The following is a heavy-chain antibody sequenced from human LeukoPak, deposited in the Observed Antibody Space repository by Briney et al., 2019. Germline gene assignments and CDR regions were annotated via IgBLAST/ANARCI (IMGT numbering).Heavy chain of an antibody. V-gene: IGHV3-74*01. D-gene: IGHD1-26*01. CDR2: INTDGTRT. J-gene: IGHJ4*02. CDR3: TRESMSGRWEFDY. Sequence: GGSLRLSCAASGFTFSSYWMHWVRQAPGKGLVWVSRINTDGTRTNYADSVKGRFTISRDNAKNMLYLQMNSLRAEDTAVYYCTRESMSGRWEFDYWGQGTLVTVSS. CDR1: GFTFSSYW.